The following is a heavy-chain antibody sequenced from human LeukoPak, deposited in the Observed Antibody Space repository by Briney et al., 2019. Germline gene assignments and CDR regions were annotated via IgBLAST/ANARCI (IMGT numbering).Heavy chain of an antibody. V-gene: IGHV1-69*13. CDR3: ARQAVTTRSPLDY. CDR1: GGTFSSYA. D-gene: IGHD4-17*01. Sequence: SVKVSCKASGGTFSSYAISWVRQAPGQGLEWMGGIIPIFGTANYAQKFQGRVTITADESTSTAYMELSNLRSEDTAVYYCARQAVTTRSPLDYWGQGTLVTVSS. CDR2: IIPIFGTA. J-gene: IGHJ4*02.